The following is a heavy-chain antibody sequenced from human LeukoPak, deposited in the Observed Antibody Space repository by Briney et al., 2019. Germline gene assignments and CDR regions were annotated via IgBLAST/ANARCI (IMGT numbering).Heavy chain of an antibody. CDR3: AREGYCTTPSCYPDY. V-gene: IGHV3-21*06. D-gene: IGHD2-2*01. J-gene: IGHJ4*02. CDR2: ISSSSSYI. Sequence: GGSLRLSCAASGFTFNIYAMNWVRQAPGTGLKWVSSISSSSSYIDYADSVKGRFTISRDNAKNSLYLQMNSLRAEDTAVYYCAREGYCTTPSCYPDYWGQGTLVTVSS. CDR1: GFTFNIYA.